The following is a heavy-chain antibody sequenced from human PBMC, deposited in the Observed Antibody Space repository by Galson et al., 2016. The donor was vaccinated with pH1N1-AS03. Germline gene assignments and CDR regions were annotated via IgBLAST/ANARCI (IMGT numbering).Heavy chain of an antibody. CDR3: ARARGGEDAWSQDV. Sequence: SLRLSCAVGGFTFSSYAMFWVRQAPGKGLEYVSVISGNGFSTYYANSVKDRFTVSRDNSKNTLYLQMGSLRVEDTAVYYCARARGGEDAWSQDVWGQGTTVTVSS. CDR1: GFTFSSYA. J-gene: IGHJ6*02. CDR2: ISGNGFST. V-gene: IGHV3-64*01. D-gene: IGHD2-21*01.